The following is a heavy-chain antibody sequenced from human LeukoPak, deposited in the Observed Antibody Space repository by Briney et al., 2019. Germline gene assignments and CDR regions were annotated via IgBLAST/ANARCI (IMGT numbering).Heavy chain of an antibody. CDR1: GGTFISYA. CDR3: ATPSGEDIVVVTY. CDR2: IIPIFGTA. V-gene: IGHV1-69*01. J-gene: IGHJ4*02. Sequence: SVKVSCKASGGTFISYAISWVRQAPGQGREWMGGIIPIFGTANYAQKFQGRVTITADESTSTAYMELSSLRSEDTAVYYCATPSGEDIVVVTYWGQGTLVTVSS. D-gene: IGHD2-2*01.